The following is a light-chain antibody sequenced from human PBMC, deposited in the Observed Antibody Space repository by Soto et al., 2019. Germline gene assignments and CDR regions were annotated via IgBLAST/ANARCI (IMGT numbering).Light chain of an antibody. V-gene: IGKV1-17*01. CDR1: PGFRDE. J-gene: IGKJ1*01. Sequence: DIQMTQSPSSLSASVGDRVTITCRASPGFRDELGWYQQKPGKAPNRLNYSTTRLQSWVPSRFSGSGSGTAFTLTISSLQPEDLDTYYCLQHYNFRWTFGQGTKVEIK. CDR3: LQHYNFRWT. CDR2: STT.